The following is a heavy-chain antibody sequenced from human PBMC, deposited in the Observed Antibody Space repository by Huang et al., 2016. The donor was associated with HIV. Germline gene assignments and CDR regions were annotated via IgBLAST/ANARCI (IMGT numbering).Heavy chain of an antibody. V-gene: IGHV3-30*18. D-gene: IGHD6-19*01. CDR1: GFSFSAYG. Sequence: QLNLMESGGGVVQGGGSLTLSCGASGFSFSAYGMHWVRQTPGSGVEWVANISYDGYHKYYRDSLGGRFSISRDNSKRTLNLQMDNLRRDDTAIYFCAKDRVMGGTSGPFDLWGQGSSVTIPP. J-gene: IGHJ5*02. CDR2: ISYDGYHK. CDR3: AKDRVMGGTSGPFDL.